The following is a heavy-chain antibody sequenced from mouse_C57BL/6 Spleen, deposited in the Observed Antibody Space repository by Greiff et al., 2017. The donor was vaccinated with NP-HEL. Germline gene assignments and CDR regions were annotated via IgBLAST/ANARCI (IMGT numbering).Heavy chain of an antibody. J-gene: IGHJ3*01. CDR3: ARDDGYYFLAY. Sequence: EVKLVESGGGLVKPGGSLKLSCAASGFTFSDYGMHWVRQAPEKGLEWVAYISSGSSTIYYADTVKGRFTISRDNAKNTLFLQMTSLRSEDTAMYYCARDDGYYFLAYWGQGTLVTVSA. CDR1: GFTFSDYG. D-gene: IGHD2-3*01. CDR2: ISSGSSTI. V-gene: IGHV5-17*01.